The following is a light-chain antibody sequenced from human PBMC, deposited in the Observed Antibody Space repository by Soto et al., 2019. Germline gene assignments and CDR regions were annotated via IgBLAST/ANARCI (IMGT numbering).Light chain of an antibody. J-gene: IGKJ4*01. CDR1: QSISTY. CDR3: QQTFSPYVS. Sequence: DIQMTQSPSSLSVSIGDRVIITCRASQSISTYLTWYQYKPGKAPRLVIFRSSTLQSGDPSRFSGRGSWTDVTLTISSLQPEDFENYVCQQTFSPYVSVGGGTRVEI. V-gene: IGKV1-39*01. CDR2: RSS.